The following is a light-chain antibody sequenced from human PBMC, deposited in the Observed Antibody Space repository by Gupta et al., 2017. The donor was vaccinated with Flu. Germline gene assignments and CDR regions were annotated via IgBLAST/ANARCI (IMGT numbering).Light chain of an antibody. Sequence: SLGERATINCKSSQSVLYSSNNKNYLTWYQQKPGQPPKLLIYWASTRESGVPDRFSDSGSGTDFTLTISSLQAEDVAVYYCQQYYSRPRTFGQGTKVEIK. CDR3: QQYYSRPRT. V-gene: IGKV4-1*01. J-gene: IGKJ1*01. CDR1: QSVLYSSNNKNY. CDR2: WAS.